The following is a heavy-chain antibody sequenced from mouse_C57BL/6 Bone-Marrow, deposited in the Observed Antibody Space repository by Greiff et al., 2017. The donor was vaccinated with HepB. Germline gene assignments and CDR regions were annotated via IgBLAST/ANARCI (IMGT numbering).Heavy chain of an antibody. V-gene: IGHV1-47*01. D-gene: IGHD2-14*01. Sequence: LVESGAELVKPGASVKMSCKASGYTFTTYPIEWMKQTHGKSLEWIGNFHPYNDDTKYNEKFKGKATFTVEKSSSTVYLELIRLTSDDSAVYYCARGNYLDYWGQGTTLTVSS. J-gene: IGHJ2*01. CDR1: GYTFTTYP. CDR3: ARGNYLDY. CDR2: FHPYNDDT.